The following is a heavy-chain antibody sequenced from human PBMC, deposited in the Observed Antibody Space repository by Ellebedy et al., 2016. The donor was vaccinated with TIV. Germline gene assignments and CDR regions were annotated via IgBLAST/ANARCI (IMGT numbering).Heavy chain of an antibody. Sequence: GESLKISXAASGFIFSSYAMSWVRQAPGKGLEWVSTVSGSDGNAYYPDSVKGRFTISRDNSKNTLYLQMNSLRAEDTAVYYCAKDRSVVTTYFDYWGQGTLVTVSS. CDR1: GFIFSSYA. D-gene: IGHD4-23*01. CDR3: AKDRSVVTTYFDY. CDR2: VSGSDGNA. V-gene: IGHV3-23*01. J-gene: IGHJ4*02.